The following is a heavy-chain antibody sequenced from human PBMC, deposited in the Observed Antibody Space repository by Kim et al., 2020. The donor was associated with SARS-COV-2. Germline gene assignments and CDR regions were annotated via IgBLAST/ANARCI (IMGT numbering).Heavy chain of an antibody. Sequence: SETLSLTCAVYGGSFSGYYWSWIRQPPGKGLEWIGEINHSGSTNYNPSLKSRVTISVDTSKNQFSLKLSSVTAADTAVYYCARAQYSSRGPFDYWGQGTLVTVSS. CDR2: INHSGST. J-gene: IGHJ4*02. V-gene: IGHV4-34*01. CDR1: GGSFSGYY. D-gene: IGHD6-13*01. CDR3: ARAQYSSRGPFDY.